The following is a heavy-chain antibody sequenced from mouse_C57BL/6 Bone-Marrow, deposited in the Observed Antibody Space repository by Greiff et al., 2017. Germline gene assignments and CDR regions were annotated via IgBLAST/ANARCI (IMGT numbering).Heavy chain of an antibody. CDR1: GFNIKDDY. CDR2: IDPENGDT. Sequence: VQLQQSGAELVRPGASVKLSCTASGFNIKDDYMHWVKQRPEQGLEWIGWIDPENGDTEYASKFQGKATITADTSSNTAYLQLSSLTSEDTAVYYCTRSNYFDYWGQGTTLTVS. V-gene: IGHV14-4*01. J-gene: IGHJ2*01. CDR3: TRSNYFDY.